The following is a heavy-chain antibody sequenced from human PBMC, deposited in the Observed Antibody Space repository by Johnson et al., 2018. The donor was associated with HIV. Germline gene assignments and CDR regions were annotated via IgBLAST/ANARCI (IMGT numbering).Heavy chain of an antibody. V-gene: IGHV3-NL1*01. Sequence: QMLLVESGGGVVQPGRSLRLSCAASGFTFSSYAMHWVRQAPGKGLEWVSAIGTAGDTYYADSVKGRFTISRDNSKNTLYLQMNSLRAEDTAVYYCAKVGGTTILRDAFDIWGQGTMVTVSS. D-gene: IGHD1-1*01. CDR1: GFTFSSYA. CDR2: IGTAGDT. CDR3: AKVGGTTILRDAFDI. J-gene: IGHJ3*02.